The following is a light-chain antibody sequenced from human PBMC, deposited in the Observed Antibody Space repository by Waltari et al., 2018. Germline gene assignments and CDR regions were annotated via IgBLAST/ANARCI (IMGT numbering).Light chain of an antibody. CDR3: QQYYSYPFT. V-gene: IGKV1-8*01. Sequence: AIRMTQSPSSFSASTGDRVTITCRASQGIGSYLAWYQQKPGKAPKLLIHAASTLQSGVPSRVSGSGSGTDFTLTISCLQSEDFATYYCQQYYSYPFTFGPGTKVDIK. CDR2: AAS. CDR1: QGIGSY. J-gene: IGKJ3*01.